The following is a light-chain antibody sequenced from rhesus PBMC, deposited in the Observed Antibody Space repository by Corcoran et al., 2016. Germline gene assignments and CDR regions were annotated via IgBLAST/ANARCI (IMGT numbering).Light chain of an antibody. CDR1: SSYIGDNN. CDR3: AAWDDSLSSYI. J-gene: IGLJ1*01. V-gene: IGLV1S4*01. CDR2: YSN. Sequence: QSVLTQPPSASGAPGQSVTISCSGSSSYIGDNNVYWSQQLPGTAPKLLIYYSNQRPSGVPDRFSGSKSGISASLAITGLRSEDEGEYYCAAWDDSLSSYIFGARTRLTVL.